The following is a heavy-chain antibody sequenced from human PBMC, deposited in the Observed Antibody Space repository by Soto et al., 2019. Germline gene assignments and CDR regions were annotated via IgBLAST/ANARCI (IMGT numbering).Heavy chain of an antibody. Sequence: GESLKISCKGSGYSFTSYWIGWVRQMPGKGLEWMGIIYPGDSDTRYSPSFQGQVTISADKSISTAYLQWSSLKASDTAMYYCARLSVPMVRGADLNGFDYWGQGTLVSVSS. J-gene: IGHJ4*02. V-gene: IGHV5-51*01. CDR2: IYPGDSDT. CDR1: GYSFTSYW. CDR3: ARLSVPMVRGADLNGFDY. D-gene: IGHD3-10*01.